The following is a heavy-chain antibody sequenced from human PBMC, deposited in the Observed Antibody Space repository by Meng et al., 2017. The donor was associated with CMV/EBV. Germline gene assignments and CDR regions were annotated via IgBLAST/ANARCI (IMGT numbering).Heavy chain of an antibody. CDR2: IIPIFGTA. Sequence: SVKVSCKASGGTFSSYAISWVRQAPGQGLEWMGGIIPIFGTANYAQKFQGRVMITTDESTSTAYMELSSLRSEDTAVYYCAREGAYYYDSSGYGDAFDIWGQGTMVTVSS. CDR3: AREGAYYYDSSGYGDAFDI. V-gene: IGHV1-69*05. J-gene: IGHJ3*02. CDR1: GGTFSSYA. D-gene: IGHD3-22*01.